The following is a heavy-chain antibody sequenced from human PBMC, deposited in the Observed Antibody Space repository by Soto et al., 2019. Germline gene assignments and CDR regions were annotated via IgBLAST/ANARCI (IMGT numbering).Heavy chain of an antibody. J-gene: IGHJ4*02. CDR2: ISGSDDST. V-gene: IGHV3-23*01. CDR1: GFPFSIYS. Sequence: EVQLLESGGGLIQPGGSLKLSCAASGFPFSIYSMTWVRQAPGKGLEWVSVISGSDDSTYSGESVRGRFTISRDNSKNTLYLQMSSLRVEDTAVYYCAKVDDASGSLSSPIDYWGQGTLVTVSS. CDR3: AKVDDASGSLSSPIDY. D-gene: IGHD3-22*01.